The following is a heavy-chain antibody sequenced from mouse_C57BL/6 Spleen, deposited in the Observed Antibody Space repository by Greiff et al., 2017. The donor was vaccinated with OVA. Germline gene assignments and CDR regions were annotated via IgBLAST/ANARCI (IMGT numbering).Heavy chain of an antibody. CDR3: ARPTVVPYWYFDV. V-gene: IGHV1-85*01. CDR2: IYPRDGST. J-gene: IGHJ1*03. CDR1: GYTFTSYD. Sequence: QVQLKESGPELVKPGASVKLSCKASGYTFTSYDINWVKQRPGQGLEWIGWIYPRDGSTKYNEKFKGKATLTVDTSSSTAYMELHSLTSEDSAVYFCARPTVVPYWYFDVWGTGTTVTVSS. D-gene: IGHD1-1*01.